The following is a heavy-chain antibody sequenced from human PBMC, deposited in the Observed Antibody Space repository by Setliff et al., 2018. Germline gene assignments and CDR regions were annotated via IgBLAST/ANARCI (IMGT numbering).Heavy chain of an antibody. CDR2: ISGSAGST. J-gene: IGHJ6*03. CDR3: ARARGSSWLFYYMDV. V-gene: IGHV3-23*01. D-gene: IGHD6-13*01. Sequence: GGSLRLSCAASGFTFSSYWMSWVRQAPGKGLEWVSAISGSAGSTYYADSVKGRFTISRDNSKNTLYLQMNSLRAEDTAVYYCARARGSSWLFYYMDVWGKGTTVTVSS. CDR1: GFTFSSYW.